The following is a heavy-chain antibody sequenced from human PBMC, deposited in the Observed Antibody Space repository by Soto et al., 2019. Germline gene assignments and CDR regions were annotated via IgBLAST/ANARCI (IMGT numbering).Heavy chain of an antibody. CDR1: GGTFSSYA. CDR2: IIPIFGTA. Sequence: GASVKVSCKASGGTFSSYAISWVRQAPGQGLEWMGGIIPIFGTANYAQKFQGRVTITADESTSTAYMELSSLRSEDTAVYYCANYYYDSSGPHPHAYDIWGQGTMVTVSS. D-gene: IGHD3-22*01. CDR3: ANYYYDSSGPHPHAYDI. J-gene: IGHJ3*02. V-gene: IGHV1-69*13.